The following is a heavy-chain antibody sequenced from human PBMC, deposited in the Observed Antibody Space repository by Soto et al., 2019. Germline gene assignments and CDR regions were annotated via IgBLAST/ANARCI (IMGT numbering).Heavy chain of an antibody. Sequence: QLQLQESGPGLVKPSETLSLTCTVSGGSISSSSYYWGWIRQPPGKGLEWIGSIYYSGSTYYNPSLKSRVTISVDTSKNQFSLKLSSVTAADTAVYYCASDPKWDYDWYFDLWGRGTLVTVSS. J-gene: IGHJ2*01. CDR1: GGSISSSSYY. CDR2: IYYSGST. D-gene: IGHD4-17*01. V-gene: IGHV4-39*01. CDR3: ASDPKWDYDWYFDL.